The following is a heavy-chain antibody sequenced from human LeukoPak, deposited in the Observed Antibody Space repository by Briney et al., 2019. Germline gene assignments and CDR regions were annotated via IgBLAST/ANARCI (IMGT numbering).Heavy chain of an antibody. D-gene: IGHD3-10*01. Sequence: PSETLSLTCTVSGYSISSGYYWGWIRQPPGKGLEWIGSIYHSGSTYYNPSLKSRVTISVDTSKNQFSLKLSSVTAADTAVYYCARVSIWFGESPVDYWGRGTLVTVSS. CDR1: GYSISSGYY. CDR3: ARVSIWFGESPVDY. CDR2: IYHSGST. V-gene: IGHV4-38-2*02. J-gene: IGHJ4*02.